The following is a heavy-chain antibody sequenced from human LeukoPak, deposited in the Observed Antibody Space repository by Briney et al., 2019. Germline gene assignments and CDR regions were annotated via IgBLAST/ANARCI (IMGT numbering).Heavy chain of an antibody. J-gene: IGHJ5*02. D-gene: IGHD6-6*01. CDR2: IYCADSDT. Sequence: GVSLQISCQGAGYNFTNYWIGWVRPIPGKGLEWMGIIYCADSDTRYSPSFQGQVTISADKSISTAYLQWSSLKASDTAMYYCARVSPRPGWFDPWGQGTLVTVSS. V-gene: IGHV5-51*01. CDR3: ARVSPRPGWFDP. CDR1: GYNFTNYW.